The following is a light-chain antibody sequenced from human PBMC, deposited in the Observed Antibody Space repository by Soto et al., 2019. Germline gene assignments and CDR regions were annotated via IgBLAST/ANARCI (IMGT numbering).Light chain of an antibody. CDR3: QQYNNWPLT. Sequence: EIVMTQSPATLSLSPGERATLSCRASLSVSSDLAWYRQKPGQAPRLLIYGAFTRATGIPARFSGSGFGTDFTLTISSLQSEDFAVYYCQQYNNWPLTFGGGTKVEIK. CDR1: LSVSSD. J-gene: IGKJ4*01. V-gene: IGKV3-15*01. CDR2: GAF.